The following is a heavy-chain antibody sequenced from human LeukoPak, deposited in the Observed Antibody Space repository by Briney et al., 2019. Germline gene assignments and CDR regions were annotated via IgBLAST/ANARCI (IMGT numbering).Heavy chain of an antibody. J-gene: IGHJ5*02. CDR2: IYYSGST. CDR1: GASIRNYY. D-gene: IGHD6-13*01. V-gene: IGHV4-59*08. CDR3: ARRYSSSWYVGFFDP. Sequence: SETLSLTCTVSGASIRNYYWSWIRQSPGKGLEWIGYIYYSGSTNYNPSLESRVVMSVDTSKNQFSLRLSSVTAADTAIYYCARRYSSSWYVGFFDPWGQGTLVTVS.